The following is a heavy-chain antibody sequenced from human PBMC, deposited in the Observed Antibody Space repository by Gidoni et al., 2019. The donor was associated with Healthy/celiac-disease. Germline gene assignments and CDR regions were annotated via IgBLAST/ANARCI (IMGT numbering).Heavy chain of an antibody. Sequence: QVPLVQSGAEVKKPGASVKVSCKASCYTFTSYGISWVRQAPGQGLEWMGWISAYNGNTNYAQKRQGRVTMTTDTSTSTAYMELRSLRSDDTAVYYCARDPGIAAAGGNWFDPWGQGTLVTVSS. D-gene: IGHD6-13*01. CDR1: CYTFTSYG. CDR2: ISAYNGNT. CDR3: ARDPGIAAAGGNWFDP. V-gene: IGHV1-18*04. J-gene: IGHJ5*02.